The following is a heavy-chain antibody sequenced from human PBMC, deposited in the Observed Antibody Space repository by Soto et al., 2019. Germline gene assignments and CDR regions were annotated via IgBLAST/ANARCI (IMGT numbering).Heavy chain of an antibody. Sequence: ASVKVSCKASGYTFTRYAMHWVRQAPGQRREWMGWINAGNGNTKYSQKFQGRVTITRDTSASTAYMELSSLRSEDTAVYYCARRRGTMVRGVIITQCYFDYWGQGTLVTVSS. J-gene: IGHJ4*02. CDR2: INAGNGNT. V-gene: IGHV1-3*01. CDR3: ARRRGTMVRGVIITQCYFDY. D-gene: IGHD3-10*01. CDR1: GYTFTRYA.